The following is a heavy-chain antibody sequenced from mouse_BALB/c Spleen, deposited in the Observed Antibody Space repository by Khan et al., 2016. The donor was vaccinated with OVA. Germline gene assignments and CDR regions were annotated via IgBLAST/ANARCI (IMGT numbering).Heavy chain of an antibody. CDR3: ASSYDYGSSYYAMDY. CDR1: GYTFTSYL. D-gene: IGHD1-1*01. J-gene: IGHJ4*01. CDR2: INPSTGYT. Sequence: QVQLQQSGAELAKPGASVKMSCKASGYTFTSYLMHWVKQRPGQGLEWIGYINPSTGYTEYNQTFKDKATLTADKSSSTAYMQLSSLTSEDSAVYYGASSYDYGSSYYAMDYWGQGTSVTVSS. V-gene: IGHV1-4*01.